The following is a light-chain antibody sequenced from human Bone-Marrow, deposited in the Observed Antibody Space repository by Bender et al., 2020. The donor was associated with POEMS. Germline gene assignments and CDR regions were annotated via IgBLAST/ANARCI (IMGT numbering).Light chain of an antibody. V-gene: IGLV4-69*01. J-gene: IGLJ3*02. CDR2: LNSDGSH. Sequence: QRVLTQSPSASASLGASVKLTCTLSSGHSSSPIAWHQQQPEKGPRFLMKLNSDGSHNKGDGIPDRFSGSSSGAERYLTISSLQSEDEADYYCQTWGAGIRVFGGGTKLTVL. CDR1: SGHSSSP. CDR3: QTWGAGIRV.